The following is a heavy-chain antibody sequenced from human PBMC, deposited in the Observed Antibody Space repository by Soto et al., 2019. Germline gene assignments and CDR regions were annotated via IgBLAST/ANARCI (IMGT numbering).Heavy chain of an antibody. V-gene: IGHV4-59*08. D-gene: IGHD3-22*01. J-gene: IGHJ4*02. Sequence: SETLSLTCTVSGGSISSYYWSWIRQPPGKGLEWIGYIYYSGSTNYNPSLKSRVTISVDTSKNQFSLKLSSVTAADTAVYYCARASSGYFALFDYWGQGILVTVS. CDR1: GGSISSYY. CDR3: ARASSGYFALFDY. CDR2: IYYSGST.